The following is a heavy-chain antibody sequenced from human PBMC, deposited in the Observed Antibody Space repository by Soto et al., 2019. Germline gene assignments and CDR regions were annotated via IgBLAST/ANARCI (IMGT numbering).Heavy chain of an antibody. V-gene: IGHV5-51*01. D-gene: IGHD2-8*02. CDR3: ASSVLVTSTMNYFDL. CDR1: GYSFSNFW. J-gene: IGHJ4*02. Sequence: EVQLVQSGPEVRKPGESLKISCQASGYSFSNFWIAWVRQMPGEGLEGLGIIYPDDSDTRYSPSFLGQVTISADKSIKTTYLQWSSLKASDTAIYFCASSVLVTSTMNYFDLWGQGTLVTVSS. CDR2: IYPDDSDT.